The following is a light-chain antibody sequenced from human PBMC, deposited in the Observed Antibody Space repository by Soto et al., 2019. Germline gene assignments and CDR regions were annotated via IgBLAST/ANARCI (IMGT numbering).Light chain of an antibody. CDR3: QPYCSSRFT. CDR2: GAS. V-gene: IGKV3-20*01. Sequence: EIVLTQSPGTLSLSPGERATLSCRASQSISSSYLAWYQQKPGQAPRLLVYGASSRATGIPGRFSGSGSGTDFTLTISSLEPEDFAVSYCQPYCSSRFTFGPGTKVDIK. J-gene: IGKJ3*01. CDR1: QSISSSY.